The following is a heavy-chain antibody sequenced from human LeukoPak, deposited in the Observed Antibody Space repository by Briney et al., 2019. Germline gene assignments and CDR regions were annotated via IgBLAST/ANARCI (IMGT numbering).Heavy chain of an antibody. J-gene: IGHJ4*02. CDR3: VRDGGGPMAGLCYFDY. D-gene: IGHD3-16*01. V-gene: IGHV3-21*01. CDR1: GFTFSSYT. Sequence: PGGSLRLSCAASGFTFSSYTMNWVRQAPGKGLEWVSSISVSGRVIYYADSVKGRFTISRDNAKNSLFLQMNSLRDEDTAVYYCVRDGGGPMAGLCYFDYWGQGTLLTLSS. CDR2: ISVSGRVI.